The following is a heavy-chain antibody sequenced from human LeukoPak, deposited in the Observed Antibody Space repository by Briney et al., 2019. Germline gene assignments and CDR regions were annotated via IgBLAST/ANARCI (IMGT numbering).Heavy chain of an antibody. J-gene: IGHJ5*02. Sequence: GSSVKVSCKASGGTFSSYAISWVRQAPGQGLEWMGGIIPIFGTANYAQKFQGRVTITADESTSTAYMELSSLRSEDTAVYYCASQGHGYPNWFDPWGQGTLVTVSP. CDR1: GGTFSSYA. CDR2: IIPIFGTA. CDR3: ASQGHGYPNWFDP. D-gene: IGHD6-13*01. V-gene: IGHV1-69*01.